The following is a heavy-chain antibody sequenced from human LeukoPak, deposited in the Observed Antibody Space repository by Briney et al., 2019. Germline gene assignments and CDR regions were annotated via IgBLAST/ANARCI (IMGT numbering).Heavy chain of an antibody. J-gene: IGHJ6*03. V-gene: IGHV4-4*07. CDR3: ARETSQKGAHYMDV. CDR2: IHSSGST. Sequence: SETLSLTCTVSGGSITSYYWNWIRQPAGKGLEWIGRIHSSGSTNYNPSLKSRVTMSVDTSKKQFSLKLSSVTAADTAVYYCARETSQKGAHYMDVWGKGTTVTISS. D-gene: IGHD3-16*01. CDR1: GGSITSYY.